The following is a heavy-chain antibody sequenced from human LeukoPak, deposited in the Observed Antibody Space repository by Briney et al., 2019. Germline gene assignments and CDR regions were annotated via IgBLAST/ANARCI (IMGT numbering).Heavy chain of an antibody. CDR2: IYYSGST. J-gene: IGHJ4*02. CDR3: AGCGDVDS. V-gene: IGHV4-30-4*01. D-gene: IGHD2-21*01. CDR1: GGSISSGDYY. Sequence: SQTLSLTCTVPGGSISSGDYYWSWIRQPPGKGLEWIGFIYYSGSTYYNPVLKSRVTISMDTSKNQFSLKLSSVTAADTAVYYCAGCGDVDSWGQGTLVTVSS.